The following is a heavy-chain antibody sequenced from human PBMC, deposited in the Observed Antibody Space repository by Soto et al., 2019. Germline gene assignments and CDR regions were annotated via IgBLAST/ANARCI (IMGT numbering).Heavy chain of an antibody. J-gene: IGHJ5*02. CDR2: ISGSGGST. CDR1: GFTFSSYA. CDR3: AKSLHYDFWSGYSNWFDP. V-gene: IGHV3-23*01. D-gene: IGHD3-3*01. Sequence: GGSLRLSCAASGFTFSSYAMSWVRQAPGKGLEWVSAISGSGGSTYYADSVKGRFTISRYNSKNKLFLQMNSLRAEDTAVYYCAKSLHYDFWSGYSNWFDPWGQGTLVTVSS.